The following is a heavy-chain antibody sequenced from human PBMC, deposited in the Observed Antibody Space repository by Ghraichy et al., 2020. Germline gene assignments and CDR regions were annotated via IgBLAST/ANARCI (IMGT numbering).Heavy chain of an antibody. V-gene: IGHV1-18*01. CDR1: SAPVSTSV. CDR2: SSTYNGNT. CDR3: AGLQALGWFDP. D-gene: IGHD7-27*01. Sequence: ASVKVSCKTASAPVSTSVTSFQLLCPRLRLEKLGWSSTYNGNTNYALKFQDRVTVTTDTSTNTAYMELRSLRSDDTAVYFCAGLQALGWFDPWGQGTLVIVSS. J-gene: IGHJ5*02.